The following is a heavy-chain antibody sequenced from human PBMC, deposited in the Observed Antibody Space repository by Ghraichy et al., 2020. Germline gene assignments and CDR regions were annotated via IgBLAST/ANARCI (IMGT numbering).Heavy chain of an antibody. D-gene: IGHD1-20*01. CDR2: IYWDDDK. CDR3: AHRLGPWYNWNQWDHNWFDP. V-gene: IGHV2-5*02. J-gene: IGHJ5*02. CDR1: GFSLSTSGVG. Sequence: SGPTLVKPTQTLTLTCTFSGFSLSTSGVGVGWIRQPPGKALEWLALIYWDDDKRYSPSLKSRLTITKDTSKNQVVLTMTNMDPVDTATYYCAHRLGPWYNWNQWDHNWFDPWGQGTLVTVSS.